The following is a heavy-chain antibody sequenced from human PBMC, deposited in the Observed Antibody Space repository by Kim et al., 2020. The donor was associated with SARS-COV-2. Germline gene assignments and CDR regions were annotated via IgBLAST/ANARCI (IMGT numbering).Heavy chain of an antibody. CDR1: GYTLIGYS. V-gene: IGHV1-2*06. D-gene: IGHD3-16*01. J-gene: IGHJ3*01. CDR2: INPSSGEP. Sequence: ASVKVSCKASGYTLIGYSLDWVRQAPGQGLEWMGRINPSSGEPNYAQKFQGRLRLTRDTSMNTAFMELIRLTSDDTATYFCAKGGSPQYSVDFETWGQGTLVIVSS. CDR3: AKGGSPQYSVDFET.